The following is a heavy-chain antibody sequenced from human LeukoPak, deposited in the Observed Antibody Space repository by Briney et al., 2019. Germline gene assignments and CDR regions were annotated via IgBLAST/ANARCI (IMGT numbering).Heavy chain of an antibody. CDR3: ARHSSDFWTGYSFGNWFDP. V-gene: IGHV4-39*01. CDR2: IYYSGST. CDR1: GGSISSANYY. D-gene: IGHD3/OR15-3a*01. Sequence: SETLSLTCTVSGGSISSANYYWGWIRQPPGKGLEWIATIYYSGSTYYNPSLKSRVAISVDTSENQFSLKLTSVTAADSAVYFCARHSSDFWTGYSFGNWFDPWGQGTLVTVSS. J-gene: IGHJ5*02.